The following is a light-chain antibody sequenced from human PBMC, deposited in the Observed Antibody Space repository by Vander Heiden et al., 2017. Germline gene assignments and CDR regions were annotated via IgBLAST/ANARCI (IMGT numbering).Light chain of an antibody. Sequence: EIVLTLSPGTLSLSPGERATLSCRASQSVSSTYLGWFQQKPGQTPRLLIYAASSRATGIPDRFSGSGSGTDFTLTISRLEPEDFAVYYCQQYGSSPFTFGQGTKLEIK. V-gene: IGKV3-20*01. CDR2: AAS. CDR1: QSVSSTY. CDR3: QQYGSSPFT. J-gene: IGKJ2*01.